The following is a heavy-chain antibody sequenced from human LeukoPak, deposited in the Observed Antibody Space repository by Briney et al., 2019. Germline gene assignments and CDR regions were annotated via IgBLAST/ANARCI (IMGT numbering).Heavy chain of an antibody. J-gene: IGHJ3*02. D-gene: IGHD1-26*01. Sequence: GGSLRLSCAASGFTFSSYSMSWVRQAPGKGLEWVAVIWYDGSNKYYADSVKGRFTISRDNSKNTLYLQMNSLRAEDTAVYYCARERGQYSGSYYVAFDIWGQGTMVTVSS. V-gene: IGHV3-33*08. CDR1: GFTFSSYS. CDR3: ARERGQYSGSYYVAFDI. CDR2: IWYDGSNK.